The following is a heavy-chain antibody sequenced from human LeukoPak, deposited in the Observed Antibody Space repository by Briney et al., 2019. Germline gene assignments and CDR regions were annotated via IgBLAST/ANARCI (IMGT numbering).Heavy chain of an antibody. J-gene: IGHJ4*02. CDR3: AKGSYYDSSGYGFDY. D-gene: IGHD3-22*01. V-gene: IGHV3-23*01. Sequence: GGSLRLSCAASGVTFSSDGMSWVRQAPGKGLEWGSAISGSGGSTYYADSVKGRFTISRDHSKNTLYLQMNSLRAEDTAVHYCAKGSYYDSSGYGFDYWGQGTLVSVSS. CDR2: ISGSGGST. CDR1: GVTFSSDG.